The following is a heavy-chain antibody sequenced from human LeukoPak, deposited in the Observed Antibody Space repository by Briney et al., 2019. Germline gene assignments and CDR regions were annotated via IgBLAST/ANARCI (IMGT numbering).Heavy chain of an antibody. CDR3: AREGIAAAGPYLDY. D-gene: IGHD6-13*01. Sequence: PSETLSLTCTVSGGSISSYYWSWIRQPPGKGLEWIGYIYYSGSTNYNPSLKSLVTISVDTSKNQFSLKLSSVTAADTAVYYCAREGIAAAGPYLDYWGQGTLVTVSS. CDR2: IYYSGST. J-gene: IGHJ4*02. CDR1: GGSISSYY. V-gene: IGHV4-59*12.